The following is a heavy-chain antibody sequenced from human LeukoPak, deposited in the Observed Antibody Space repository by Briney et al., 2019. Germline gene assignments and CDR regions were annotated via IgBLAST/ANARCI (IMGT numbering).Heavy chain of an antibody. J-gene: IGHJ4*02. V-gene: IGHV1-46*01. Sequence: ASVTVSCTASGYTFTSYYMHWVRQAPGQGLEWMGIINPSGGSTSYAQKFQGRVTMTRDTSTSTVYMELSSLRSEDTAVNYCAREGLRAATTDYWGQGTLVTVSS. CDR2: INPSGGST. CDR3: AREGLRAATTDY. CDR1: GYTFTSYY. D-gene: IGHD2-15*01.